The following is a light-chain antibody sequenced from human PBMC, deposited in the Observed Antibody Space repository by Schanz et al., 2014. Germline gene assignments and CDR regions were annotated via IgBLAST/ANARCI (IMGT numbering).Light chain of an antibody. J-gene: IGLJ3*02. CDR2: EGS. CDR3: AAWDDSLNGGV. V-gene: IGLV2-14*02. CDR1: SRDVGGYNL. Sequence: QSALTQPASVSGSPGQSITISCTGTSRDVGGYNLVSWYQQHPGKAPKLMIYEGSKRPSGVSNRFSGSKSGNTASLTISGLQSEDEADYYCAAWDDSLNGGVFGGGTKLTVL.